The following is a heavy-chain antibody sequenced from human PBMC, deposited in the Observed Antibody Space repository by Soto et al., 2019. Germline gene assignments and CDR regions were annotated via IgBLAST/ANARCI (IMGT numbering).Heavy chain of an antibody. D-gene: IGHD1-1*01. V-gene: IGHV4-59*12. CDR1: GGSISSYR. CDR2: IYNIGST. CDR3: ARGIETWNHRYFDY. Sequence: SETLSLTCSVSGGSISSYRWSWIRQFPGKGLEWLGYIYNIGSTNYNPSLKSRVAISADTSENQFSLRLSSVTAADTAVYYCARGIETWNHRYFDYWGQGILVTVSS. J-gene: IGHJ4*02.